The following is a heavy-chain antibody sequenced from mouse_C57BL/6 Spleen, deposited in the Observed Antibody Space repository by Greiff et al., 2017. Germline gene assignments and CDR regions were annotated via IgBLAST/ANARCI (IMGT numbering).Heavy chain of an antibody. D-gene: IGHD2-4*01. Sequence: VQVVESGAELVKPGASVKMSCKASGYTFTTYPIEWMKQNHGKSLEWIGNFHPYNDDTKYNEKFKGKATLTVEKSSSTFYLELSRLTSDDSAVYYGARGDYYDYDGFAYWGQGTLVTVSA. CDR3: ARGDYYDYDGFAY. J-gene: IGHJ3*01. V-gene: IGHV1-47*01. CDR1: GYTFTTYP. CDR2: FHPYNDDT.